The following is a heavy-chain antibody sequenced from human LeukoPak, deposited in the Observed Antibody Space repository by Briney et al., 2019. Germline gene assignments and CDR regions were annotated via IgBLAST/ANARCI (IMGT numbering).Heavy chain of an antibody. CDR1: GYTFTSYG. CDR3: ARDYLDDYVWGSYRYPPFFDC. Sequence: ASVKVSCKASGYTFTSYGISWVRQAPGQGLEWMGWISAYNGNTNYAQKLQGRVTMTTDTSTSTAYMELRSLRSDDTAVYYCARDYLDDYVWGSYRYPPFFDCWGQGTLVTVSS. V-gene: IGHV1-18*01. CDR2: ISAYNGNT. D-gene: IGHD3-16*02. J-gene: IGHJ4*02.